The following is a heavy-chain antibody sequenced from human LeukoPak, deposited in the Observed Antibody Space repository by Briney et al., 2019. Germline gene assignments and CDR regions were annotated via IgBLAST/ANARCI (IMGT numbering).Heavy chain of an antibody. CDR2: LSGDGSSP. D-gene: IGHD6-19*01. J-gene: IGHJ4*02. CDR1: GFTFNIHA. V-gene: IGHV3-23*01. CDR3: AKEGTGYYFNN. Sequence: GGSLSLSCAASGFTFNIHAMSWVRQAPGKGLEWVSVLSGDGSSPNYADSVKGRFTISRDNSEKKLFLEMNSLRVEDTAVYYCAKEGTGYYFNNWGQGALVTVSS.